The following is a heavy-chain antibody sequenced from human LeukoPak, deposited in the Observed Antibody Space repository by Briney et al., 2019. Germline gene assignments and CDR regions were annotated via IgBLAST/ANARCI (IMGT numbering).Heavy chain of an antibody. CDR1: GFTFSSYA. V-gene: IGHV3-30*04. CDR3: ARGDTVTTYYFDY. CDR2: ILYDGSSK. Sequence: PGGSLRLSCAASGFTFSSYAIHWVRQAPGKGREWVAVILYDGSSKYYADSVKGRFTISRDNSKNTLYLQMNSLRAEDTAVYYCARGDTVTTYYFDYWGQGTLVTVSS. D-gene: IGHD4-17*01. J-gene: IGHJ4*02.